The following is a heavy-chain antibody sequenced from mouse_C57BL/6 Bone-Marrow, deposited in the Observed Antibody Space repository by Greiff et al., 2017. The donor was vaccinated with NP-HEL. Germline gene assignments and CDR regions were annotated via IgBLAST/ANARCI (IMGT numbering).Heavy chain of an antibody. CDR1: GYTFTSYW. CDR2: IHPNSGST. Sequence: QVKLMESGAELVKPGASVKLSCKASGYTFTSYWMHWVKQRPGQGLEWIGMIHPNSGSTNYNEKFKSKATLTVDKSSSTAYMQLSSLTSEDSAVYYCARGLLWLRRRDYYAMDYWGQGTSVTVSS. J-gene: IGHJ4*01. CDR3: ARGLLWLRRRDYYAMDY. V-gene: IGHV1-64*01. D-gene: IGHD2-2*01.